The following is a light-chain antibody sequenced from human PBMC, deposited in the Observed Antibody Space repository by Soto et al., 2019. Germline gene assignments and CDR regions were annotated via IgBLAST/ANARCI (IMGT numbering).Light chain of an antibody. CDR1: QSVRNS. J-gene: IGKJ3*01. CDR3: QQRSNWPPEVT. Sequence: EIVLTQSPDTLSLSPGERATLSCRASQSVRNSLGWYQQKPGQAPRLLIYDASKRATGIPARFSGSGSGTDFTLTISSLEPEDFAVYYCQQRSNWPPEVTFGPGTKVDIK. CDR2: DAS. V-gene: IGKV3-11*01.